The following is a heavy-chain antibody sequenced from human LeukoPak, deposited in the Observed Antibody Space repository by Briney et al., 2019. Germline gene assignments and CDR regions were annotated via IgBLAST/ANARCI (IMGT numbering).Heavy chain of an antibody. V-gene: IGHV3-23*01. CDR2: ISGSGGST. J-gene: IGHJ4*02. CDR3: AKGPGIAAAGPQYYFDY. D-gene: IGHD6-13*01. Sequence: GGSLRLSCAASGFTFSSYAMSWVRRAPGKGLEWVSAISGSGGSTYYADSVKGRFTISRDNSKNTLYLQMNSLRAEDTAVYYCAKGPGIAAAGPQYYFDYWGQGTLVTVSS. CDR1: GFTFSSYA.